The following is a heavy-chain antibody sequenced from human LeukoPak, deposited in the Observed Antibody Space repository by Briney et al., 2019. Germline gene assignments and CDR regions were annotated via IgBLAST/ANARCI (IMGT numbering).Heavy chain of an antibody. CDR1: GGSFIGYY. V-gene: IGHV4-34*01. J-gene: IGHJ1*01. D-gene: IGHD6-13*01. CDR2: INHSGST. Sequence: SETLSLTCTVYGGSFIGYYWSWIRQPPGKGLEWIGEINHSGSTNYNPSLKSRVTISVDTSKNQFSLKLSSVTAADTAVYYCARGSYAAAGTGRYFQHWGQGTLVTVSS. CDR3: ARGSYAAAGTGRYFQH.